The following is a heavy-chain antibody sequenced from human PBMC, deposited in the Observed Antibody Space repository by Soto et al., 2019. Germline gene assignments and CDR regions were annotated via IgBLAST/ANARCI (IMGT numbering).Heavy chain of an antibody. D-gene: IGHD3-10*01. J-gene: IGHJ4*02. Sequence: SETLSLTCTVSGGSISSYYWSWIRQPPGKGLEWIGYIYYSGSTNYNPSLKSRVTISVDTSKNQFSLKLSSVTAADTAVYYCARGSGSYYFVFDYWGQGTLVTVSS. CDR1: GGSISSYY. CDR3: ARGSGSYYFVFDY. CDR2: IYYSGST. V-gene: IGHV4-59*08.